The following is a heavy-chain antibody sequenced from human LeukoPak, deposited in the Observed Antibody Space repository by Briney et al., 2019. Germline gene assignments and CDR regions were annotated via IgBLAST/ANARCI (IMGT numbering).Heavy chain of an antibody. D-gene: IGHD3-22*01. V-gene: IGHV4-38-2*02. J-gene: IGHJ4*02. CDR1: GYSISSGYY. CDR2: IYHSGST. Sequence: SETLSLTCTVSGYSISSGYYWGWVRQPPGKGLEWIGSIYHSGSTYYNPSLKSRVTISVDTSKNQFPLKLSSVTAADTAVYYCARGKSTYSSGYYYYFDYWGQGTLVTVSS. CDR3: ARGKSTYSSGYYYYFDY.